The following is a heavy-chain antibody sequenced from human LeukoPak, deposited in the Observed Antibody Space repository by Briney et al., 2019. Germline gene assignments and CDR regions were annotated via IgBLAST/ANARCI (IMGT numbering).Heavy chain of an antibody. CDR3: ANVAKGRYFFYYMDV. CDR1: GHTANTSG. Sequence: ASVKVSCKASGHTANTSGSRWVRQAPGQGLEWIGWIFSYNGQTKYADKFQGRVTMTTDTSKTIAYMELRSLRSDDTAVYFCANVAKGRYFFYYMDVWGKGTTVTVS. D-gene: IGHD5-12*01. CDR2: IFSYNGQT. V-gene: IGHV1-18*01. J-gene: IGHJ6*03.